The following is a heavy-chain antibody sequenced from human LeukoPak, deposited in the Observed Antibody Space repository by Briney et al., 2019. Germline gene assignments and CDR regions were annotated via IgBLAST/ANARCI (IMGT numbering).Heavy chain of an antibody. CDR3: LRGDRRDY. J-gene: IGHJ4*02. Sequence: GGSLRLSCAASGFTVFNYWMSWVRQAPGKGLEWVSSIDSSGGYMFYADSVKGRFIISRDNAKDSLYLQMNSLRVEDTAVYYCLRGDRRDYWGQGTLVTVSS. CDR2: IDSSGGYM. CDR1: GFTVFNYW. V-gene: IGHV3-21*06.